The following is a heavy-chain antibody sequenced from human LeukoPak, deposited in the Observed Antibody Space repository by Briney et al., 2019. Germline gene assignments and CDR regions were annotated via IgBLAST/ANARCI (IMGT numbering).Heavy chain of an antibody. CDR3: AKGDPTAARPPYYYYYMDV. Sequence: GGSLRLSCAASGFTFSDYYMSWIRQAPGKGLEWVSYISSSGSTIYYADSVKGRFTISRDNAKNSLYLQMNSLRAEDTAVYYCAKGDPTAARPPYYYYYMDVWGKGTTVTVSS. CDR2: ISSSGSTI. CDR1: GFTFSDYY. V-gene: IGHV3-11*01. J-gene: IGHJ6*03. D-gene: IGHD6-6*01.